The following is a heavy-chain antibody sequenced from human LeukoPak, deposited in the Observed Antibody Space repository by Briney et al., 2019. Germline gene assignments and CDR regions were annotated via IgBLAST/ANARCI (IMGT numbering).Heavy chain of an antibody. CDR3: ARDYSSPGNFDY. V-gene: IGHV3-21*01. CDR1: GFTFSSYA. CDR2: ISSSSSYI. D-gene: IGHD6-13*01. J-gene: IGHJ4*02. Sequence: AGGSLRLSCAASGFTFSSYAMHWVRQAPGKGLEWVSSISSSSSYIYYADSVKGRFTISRDNAKNSLYLQMNSLRAEDTAVYYCARDYSSPGNFDYWGQGTLVTVSS.